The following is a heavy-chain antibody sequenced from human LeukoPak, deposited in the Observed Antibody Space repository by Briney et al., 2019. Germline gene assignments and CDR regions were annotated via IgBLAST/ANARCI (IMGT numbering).Heavy chain of an antibody. Sequence: GGSLRLSCAASGLPVSGNYMSWVRQTPGKGLEWVSFISINTNTFYADSVRGRFTISRATSKNTLLLQMNSLRDEDSAIYYCAIAQTWDGLFESWGQGTLVTVSS. V-gene: IGHV3-53*01. J-gene: IGHJ4*02. CDR2: ISINTNT. D-gene: IGHD1-26*01. CDR3: AIAQTWDGLFES. CDR1: GLPVSGNY.